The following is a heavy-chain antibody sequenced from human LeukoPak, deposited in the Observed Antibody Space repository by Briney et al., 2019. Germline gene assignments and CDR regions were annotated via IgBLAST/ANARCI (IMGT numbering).Heavy chain of an antibody. D-gene: IGHD1-26*01. Sequence: GGSLRLSCAAPGFTFSSYAMSWVRQAPGKGLEWVSAISGSGGSTYYADSVKGRFTISRDNSKNTLYLQMNSLRAEDTAVYYCAKGKWRGDAFDIWGQGTMVTVSS. J-gene: IGHJ3*02. V-gene: IGHV3-23*01. CDR3: AKGKWRGDAFDI. CDR1: GFTFSSYA. CDR2: ISGSGGST.